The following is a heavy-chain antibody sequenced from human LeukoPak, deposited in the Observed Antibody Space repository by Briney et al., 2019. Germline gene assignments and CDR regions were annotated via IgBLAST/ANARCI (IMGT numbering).Heavy chain of an antibody. Sequence: GGSLRLSCAASGFTFSSYSMNWVRQAPGKGLEWVSSISSSSSYIYYADSVKGRFTISRDNAKNSLYLQMNGLRAEDTAVYYCARSWIVYYWYYGMDVWGQGTTVTVSS. D-gene: IGHD2-8*01. CDR3: ARSWIVYYWYYGMDV. CDR2: ISSSSSYI. V-gene: IGHV3-21*01. J-gene: IGHJ6*02. CDR1: GFTFSSYS.